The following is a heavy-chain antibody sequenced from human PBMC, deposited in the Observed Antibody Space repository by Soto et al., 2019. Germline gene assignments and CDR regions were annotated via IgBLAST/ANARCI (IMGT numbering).Heavy chain of an antibody. CDR2: VNPSGGHT. CDR3: ARGGHVVVVTAAVDY. J-gene: IGHJ4*02. Sequence: QVQLMQSGAEVKKPGASVKVSCKASGDTFTDYYIHWVRQAPGQGLEWMGTVNPSGGHTTYAQHFLGRVPMARDTSTSALIMELTSLTSDDTAVHYCARGGHVVVVTAAVDYWGQGPLVTVSS. D-gene: IGHD2-21*02. V-gene: IGHV1-46*01. CDR1: GDTFTDYY.